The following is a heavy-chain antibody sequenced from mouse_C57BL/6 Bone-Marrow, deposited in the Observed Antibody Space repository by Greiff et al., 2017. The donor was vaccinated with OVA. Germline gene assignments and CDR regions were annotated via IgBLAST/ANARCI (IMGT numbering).Heavy chain of an antibody. Sequence: VQLQQPGAELVKPGASVKLSCKASGYTFTSYWMQWVKQRPGQGLEWIGEIDPSDSYTNYNQKFKGKATLTVDTSSSTAYMQLSSLTSEDSAVYYCAREVFRGMCAYWGQGTLVTVSA. CDR2: IDPSDSYT. CDR3: AREVFRGMCAY. CDR1: GYTFTSYW. V-gene: IGHV1-50*01. J-gene: IGHJ3*01.